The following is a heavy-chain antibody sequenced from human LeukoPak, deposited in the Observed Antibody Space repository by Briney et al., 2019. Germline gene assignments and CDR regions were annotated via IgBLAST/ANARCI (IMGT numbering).Heavy chain of an antibody. V-gene: IGHV4-59*12. CDR3: AREHDYGDYVHAFDI. D-gene: IGHD4-17*01. CDR2: IYYSGST. Sequence: KSSETLSLTCTVSGGSISSYYWSWIRQPPGKGLEWIGYIYYSGSTNYNPSLKSRATISVDRSKNQFSLKLSSVTAADTAVYYCAREHDYGDYVHAFDIWGQGTMVTVSS. CDR1: GGSISSYY. J-gene: IGHJ3*02.